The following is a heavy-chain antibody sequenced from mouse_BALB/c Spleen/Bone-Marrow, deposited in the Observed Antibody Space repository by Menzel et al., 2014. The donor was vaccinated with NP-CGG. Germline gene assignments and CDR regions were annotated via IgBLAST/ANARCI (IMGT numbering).Heavy chain of an antibody. CDR2: ISSGGGST. D-gene: IGHD2-3*01. CDR3: ARHEDGYYDAMDY. V-gene: IGHV5-12-1*01. J-gene: IGHJ4*01. Sequence: EAHLVESGGGLVKPGGSLKLSCAASGFAFSSYDMSWVRQTPEKRLEWVAYISSGGGSTYYPDTVKGRFTISRDNAKNTLYLQMSSLKSEDTAMYYCARHEDGYYDAMDYWGQGTSVTVSS. CDR1: GFAFSSYD.